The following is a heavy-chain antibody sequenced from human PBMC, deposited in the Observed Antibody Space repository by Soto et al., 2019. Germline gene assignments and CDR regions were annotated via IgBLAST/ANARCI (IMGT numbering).Heavy chain of an antibody. CDR2: INPKSGGT. V-gene: IGHV1-2*02. D-gene: IGHD3-22*01. Sequence: ASVKVSCKASGYTFTGYAIHWVRQAPGQRLEWMGWINPKSGGTLYAQKFQGRVTMTRDTSISTAYMELSRLRSDDTAVYYCARGGTFAYDTSGYSVYWGQGTLVTVYS. J-gene: IGHJ4*02. CDR3: ARGGTFAYDTSGYSVY. CDR1: GYTFTGYA.